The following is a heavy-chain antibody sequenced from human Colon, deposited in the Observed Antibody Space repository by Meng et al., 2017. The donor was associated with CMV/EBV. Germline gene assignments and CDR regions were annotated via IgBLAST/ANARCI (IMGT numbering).Heavy chain of an antibody. CDR2: ISYDGSSE. Sequence: GESLKISCAASGFRFSLFVMHWVRQSPGKGLESVAVISYDGSSEFYAESVKGRFTISRDNSKNTVSLLMNSLRPDDTALYYCARSVTLSSAFDFWGQGTLVTVSS. V-gene: IGHV3-30*03. CDR3: ARSVTLSSAFDF. CDR1: GFRFSLFV. J-gene: IGHJ4*02. D-gene: IGHD3-16*01.